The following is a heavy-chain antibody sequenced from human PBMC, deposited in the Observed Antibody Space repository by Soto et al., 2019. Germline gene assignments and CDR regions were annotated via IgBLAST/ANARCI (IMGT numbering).Heavy chain of an antibody. CDR3: ARGPPIVGNTRPLES. V-gene: IGHV4-4*02. CDR2: IYHAGST. J-gene: IGHJ4*02. Sequence: SETLSLTCTVSGGSITNSNWWSWVRLPPAKGLEWIGDIYHAGSTKYNPALERRVTMSVDTSKNQFGLTLTSVTAADTAVYFCARGPPIVGNTRPLESWGQGTLVTVSS. CDR1: GGSITNSNW. D-gene: IGHD1-26*01.